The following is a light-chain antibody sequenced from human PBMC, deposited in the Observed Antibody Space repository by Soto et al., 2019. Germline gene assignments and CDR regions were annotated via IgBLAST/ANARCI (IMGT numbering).Light chain of an antibody. V-gene: IGLV2-14*01. J-gene: IGLJ1*01. CDR1: TSDVGRYNY. Sequence: QSVLTPPASGSWFPGQSITISRTGNTSDVGRYNYVSWYQQYPGEAPKFIIYDVTTRPSGVSNRFSGSKSGNTASLTISGLQAEDEADYYCKSYTSSNTYVFGTGTKVTVL. CDR2: DVT. CDR3: KSYTSSNTYV.